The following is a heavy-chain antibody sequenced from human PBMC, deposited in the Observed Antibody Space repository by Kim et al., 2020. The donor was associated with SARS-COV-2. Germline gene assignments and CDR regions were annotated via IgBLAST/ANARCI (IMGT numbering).Heavy chain of an antibody. V-gene: IGHV3-33*01. CDR1: GFTFSSYG. CDR2: IWYDGSNK. D-gene: IGHD6-13*01. CDR3: ARDLSSSWSIPDN. J-gene: IGHJ4*02. Sequence: GGSLRLSCAASGFTFSSYGMHWVRQAPGKGLEWVAVIWYDGSNKYYADSVKGRFTISRDNSKNTLYLQMNSLRAEDTAVYYCARDLSSSWSIPDNWGQGTLVTVSS.